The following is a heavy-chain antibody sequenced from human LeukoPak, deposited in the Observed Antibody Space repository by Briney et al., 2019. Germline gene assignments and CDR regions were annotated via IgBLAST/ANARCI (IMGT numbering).Heavy chain of an antibody. V-gene: IGHV4-61*01. D-gene: IGHD1-26*01. CDR2: IYYSGST. Sequence: PSETLSLTCTVSGGSVSSGTYYWSWIRQPPGKGLEWIGYIYYSGSTNYNPSLKSRVTISVDTSKNQFSLKLSSVTAADTAVYYCARAGHSGSYAFDYWGQGTLVTVSS. CDR1: GGSVSSGTYY. CDR3: ARAGHSGSYAFDY. J-gene: IGHJ4*02.